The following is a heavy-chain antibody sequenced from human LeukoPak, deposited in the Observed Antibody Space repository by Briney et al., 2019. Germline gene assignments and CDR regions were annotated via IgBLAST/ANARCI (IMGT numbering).Heavy chain of an antibody. CDR2: ISSSGSTI. V-gene: IGHV3-48*03. CDR1: GFTFSSYE. D-gene: IGHD3-10*01. J-gene: IGHJ4*02. Sequence: TGGSERLFCAASGFTFSSYEMNWVRQAPGKGLEWVSYISSSGSTIYYADSVKGRFTISRDNAKNSLYLQMNSLRAEDTAVYYCARSKLFGYWGQGTLVTVSS. CDR3: ARSKLFGY.